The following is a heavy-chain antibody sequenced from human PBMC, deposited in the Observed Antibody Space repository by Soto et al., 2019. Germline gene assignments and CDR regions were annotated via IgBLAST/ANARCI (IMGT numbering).Heavy chain of an antibody. CDR1: GGSVSSGNYY. CDR2: VSNSGNT. D-gene: IGHD3-22*01. Sequence: QVQLQESGPGLVKPSETLSLICSVSGGSVSSGNYYWSWMRQPPGKGLEWIGYVSNSGNTNYNPSLKSLVIISVDTSKNQFSLNLISVTAADTAVYYCARTDSRGSGAAWFWGQGTLVTVSS. V-gene: IGHV4-61*01. J-gene: IGHJ4*02. CDR3: ARTDSRGSGAAWF.